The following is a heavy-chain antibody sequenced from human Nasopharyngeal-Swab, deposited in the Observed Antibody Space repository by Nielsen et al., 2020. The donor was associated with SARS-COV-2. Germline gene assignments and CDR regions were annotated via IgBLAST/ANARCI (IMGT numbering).Heavy chain of an antibody. V-gene: IGHV3-30*18. D-gene: IGHD3-9*01. CDR3: AKEAGYYDILTGYYLSLGYGMDV. CDR2: ISYDGSNK. CDR1: GLTFSSYG. Sequence: GSLRLSCAASGLTFSSYGMHWVRQAPGKGLEWVAVISYDGSNKYYADSVKGRFTISRDNSKNTLYLQMNSLRAEDTAVYYCAKEAGYYDILTGYYLSLGYGMDVWGQGTTVTVSS. J-gene: IGHJ6*02.